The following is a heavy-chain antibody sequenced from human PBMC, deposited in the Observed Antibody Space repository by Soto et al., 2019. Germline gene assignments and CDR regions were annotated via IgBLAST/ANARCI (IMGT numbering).Heavy chain of an antibody. J-gene: IGHJ5*02. CDR3: ARQDSSSSYGTGTGFDP. CDR2: INPNSGGT. Sequence: GASVKVSCKASGYTFTGYYMHWVRQAPGQGLEWMGWINPNSGGTNYAQKFQGRVTMTRDTSSSTAYMALSRLRSDDTAVYYCARQDSSSSYGTGTGFDPWGQGTLVTGSS. CDR1: GYTFTGYY. D-gene: IGHD6-13*01. V-gene: IGHV1-2*02.